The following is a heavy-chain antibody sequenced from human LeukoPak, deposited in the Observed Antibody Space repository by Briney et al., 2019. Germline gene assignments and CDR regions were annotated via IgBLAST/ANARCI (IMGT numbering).Heavy chain of an antibody. CDR1: GFTFSSYG. D-gene: IGHD6-19*01. Sequence: GGSLRLSCAASGFTFSSYGMHWLRQAPGKGLEWVAVISYGGSNKYYADSVKGRFTISRDNSKNTLYLQMNSLRAEDTAVYYCAVGAHSSGWYRVPAPLDYWGQGTLVTVSS. CDR2: ISYGGSNK. J-gene: IGHJ4*02. V-gene: IGHV3-30*03. CDR3: AVGAHSSGWYRVPAPLDY.